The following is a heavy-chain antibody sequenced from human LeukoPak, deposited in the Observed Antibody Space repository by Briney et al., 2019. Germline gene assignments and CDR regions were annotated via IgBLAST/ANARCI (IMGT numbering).Heavy chain of an antibody. J-gene: IGHJ5*02. V-gene: IGHV1-8*01. CDR1: GYTFTTYD. D-gene: IGHD6-19*01. CDR2: MNPNSGDT. Sequence: ASVKVSCKASGYTFTTYDINWVRQATGQGLEWMGWMNPNSGDTGYTQKFQGRVTMTRNTSISTAYMELSSLRSEDTAVYYCARGRGSGHKENWFDPWGQGTLVTVSS. CDR3: ARGRGSGHKENWFDP.